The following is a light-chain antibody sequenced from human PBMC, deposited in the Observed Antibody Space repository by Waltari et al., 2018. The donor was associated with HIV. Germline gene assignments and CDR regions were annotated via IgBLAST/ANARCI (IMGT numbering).Light chain of an antibody. CDR3: QSYDSSLSASV. Sequence: QSVLTQPPSVSGAPGQRVTITCTGRRSNIGAGYDVHWYQQLPGTAPKLLIYGNTNRPSGVPDRFSGSKSGTSASLAITGLQAEDEADYYCQSYDSSLSASVFGEGTKLTVL. CDR1: RSNIGAGYD. J-gene: IGLJ2*01. V-gene: IGLV1-40*01. CDR2: GNT.